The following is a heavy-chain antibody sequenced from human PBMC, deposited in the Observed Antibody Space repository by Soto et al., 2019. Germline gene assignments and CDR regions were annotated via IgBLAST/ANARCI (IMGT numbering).Heavy chain of an antibody. Sequence: QITLRESGPALVRPAQTLTLTCTFSGFSLTSHHMGVAWIRQPPGKAMEWLALIYWDDDERFNPSLKDRLAISKDASKNQVVLTMTNMGPLDTATYFCAHAGDYDLLSFDHWGPGTLVTDSS. CDR2: IYWDDDE. D-gene: IGHD4-17*01. J-gene: IGHJ4*02. V-gene: IGHV2-5*02. CDR1: GFSLTSHHMG. CDR3: AHAGDYDLLSFDH.